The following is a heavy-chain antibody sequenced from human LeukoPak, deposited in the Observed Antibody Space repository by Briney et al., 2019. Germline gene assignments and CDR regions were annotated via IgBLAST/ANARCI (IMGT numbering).Heavy chain of an antibody. CDR1: GYTFTGYY. J-gene: IGHJ4*02. V-gene: IGHV1-2*02. CDR2: INPNSGGT. Sequence: ASVKVSCKASGYTFTGYYMNWVRQAPGQGLEWMGWINPNSGGTNYAQKFQGRVTMTRDTSISTAYMELSRLRSDDTAVYYCAREACGGDCSELDYWGQGTLVTVSS. D-gene: IGHD2-21*01. CDR3: AREACGGDCSELDY.